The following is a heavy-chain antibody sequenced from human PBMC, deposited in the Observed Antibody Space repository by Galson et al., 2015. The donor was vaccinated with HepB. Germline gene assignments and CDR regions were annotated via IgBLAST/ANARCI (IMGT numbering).Heavy chain of an antibody. Sequence: SVKVSCKVSGYTLTELSMHWVRQAPGKGLEWMGGFDPEDGETIYAQKFQGRVTMTEDTSTDTAYIELSSLRSEDTAVYYCATGVACSSTSCYRGYFDYWGQGTLVTVSS. CDR3: ATGVACSSTSCYRGYFDY. J-gene: IGHJ4*02. CDR2: FDPEDGET. D-gene: IGHD2-2*01. V-gene: IGHV1-24*01. CDR1: GYTLTELS.